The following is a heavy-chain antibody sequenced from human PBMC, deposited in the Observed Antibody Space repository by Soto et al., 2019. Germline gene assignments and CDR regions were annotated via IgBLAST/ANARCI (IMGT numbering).Heavy chain of an antibody. J-gene: IGHJ4*02. Sequence: QVQLVQSGAEVKKPGASVKVSCKASGYIFTNYGISWVRQAPGQGLEWMGWMNAYNGNSNYAQKVQGRVTMTTDKATNTAYMELMSLRSDDTAVYFSARAQTPTESDYWGQGTLVTVSS. CDR3: ARAQTPTESDY. V-gene: IGHV1-18*04. D-gene: IGHD4-4*01. CDR1: GYIFTNYG. CDR2: MNAYNGNS.